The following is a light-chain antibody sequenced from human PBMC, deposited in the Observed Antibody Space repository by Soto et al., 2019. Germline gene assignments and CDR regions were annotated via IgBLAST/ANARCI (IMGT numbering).Light chain of an antibody. CDR3: QQYGSSPWT. CDR1: QSVSSSY. V-gene: IGKV3-20*01. J-gene: IGKJ1*01. CDR2: GAS. Sequence: IVLTQSPGTLSLSPGERATLSCRASQSVSSSYLACYQQKPGQAPRLLIYGASNRATGIPDRISGSGSGTDFTLTISRLEPEDFAVYYCQQYGSSPWTFGQGTKVDIK.